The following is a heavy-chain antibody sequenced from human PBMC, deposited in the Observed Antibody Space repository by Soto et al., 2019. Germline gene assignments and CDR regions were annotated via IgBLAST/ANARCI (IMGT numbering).Heavy chain of an antibody. Sequence: GGSLRLSCAASGFTFSTYSMNWVRQAPGKGLEWVSYISGSGRTIYYADSVKGRFTISRDNAKNSLYLQMNSLRDEDTAVYYCASSLIVGASTPYFDYWGQGTLVTVSS. CDR1: GFTFSTYS. V-gene: IGHV3-48*02. CDR3: ASSLIVGASTPYFDY. CDR2: ISGSGRTI. J-gene: IGHJ4*02. D-gene: IGHD1-26*01.